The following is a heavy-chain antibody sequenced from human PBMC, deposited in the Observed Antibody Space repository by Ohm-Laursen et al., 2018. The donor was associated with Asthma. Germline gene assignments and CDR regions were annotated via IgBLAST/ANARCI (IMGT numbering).Heavy chain of an antibody. V-gene: IGHV3-23*01. D-gene: IGHD1-26*01. J-gene: IGHJ4*02. CDR2: ISGSGGST. CDR3: ARDRADYSGSYPLDY. Sequence: SLRLSCTASGFTFSSYAMSWVRQAPGKGLEWVSAISGSGGSTYYADSVKGRFTTSRDNTKNTLYLQMNSLRVEDTAVYYCARDRADYSGSYPLDYWGPGTLVTVSS. CDR1: GFTFSSYA.